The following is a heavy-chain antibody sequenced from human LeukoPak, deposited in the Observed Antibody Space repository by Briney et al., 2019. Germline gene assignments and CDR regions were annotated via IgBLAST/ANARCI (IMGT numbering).Heavy chain of an antibody. D-gene: IGHD4-11*01. J-gene: IGHJ6*02. CDR1: GFTFSSYA. Sequence: GRSLRLSCAASGFTFSSYAMHWVRQAPGKGLEWVADISYDGSNKYYADSVKGRFTISRDNSKNTLYLQMNSLRAEDTAVYYCARSLDYSNYGHYYYYGMDVWGQGTTVTVSS. CDR3: ARSLDYSNYGHYYYYGMDV. CDR2: ISYDGSNK. V-gene: IGHV3-30-3*01.